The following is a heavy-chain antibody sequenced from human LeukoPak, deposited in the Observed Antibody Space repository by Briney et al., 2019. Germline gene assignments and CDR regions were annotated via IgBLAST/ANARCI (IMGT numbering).Heavy chain of an antibody. CDR3: AREGDSSSWNDY. D-gene: IGHD6-13*01. CDR1: GFTFSSYS. Sequence: GGSLRLSCAASGFTFSSYSMNWVRQAPGKGLEWVSSISSSSYIYYADSVKGRFTISRDNAKNSLYLQMNSLRAEDTAVYYCAREGDSSSWNDYWGQGTLVTVSS. J-gene: IGHJ4*02. V-gene: IGHV3-21*01. CDR2: ISSSSYI.